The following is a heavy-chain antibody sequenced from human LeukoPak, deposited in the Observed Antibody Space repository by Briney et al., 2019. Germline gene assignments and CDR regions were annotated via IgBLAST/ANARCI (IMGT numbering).Heavy chain of an antibody. V-gene: IGHV4-34*01. Sequence: HPSETLSLTCAVYGGSFSGYYWSWIRQPPGKGLEWIGEINHSGSTNYNPSLKSRVTISVDTSKNQFSLKLSSVTAADTALYYCARLGEYSGYDYWGQGTLVTVSS. CDR2: INHSGST. J-gene: IGHJ4*02. CDR1: GGSFSGYY. CDR3: ARLGEYSGYDY. D-gene: IGHD5-12*01.